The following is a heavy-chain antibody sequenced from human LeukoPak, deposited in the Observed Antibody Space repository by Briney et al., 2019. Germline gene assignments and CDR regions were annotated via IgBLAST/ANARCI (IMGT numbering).Heavy chain of an antibody. Sequence: GGSLRLSCAASGITVNSTYISWVRQAPGKGLEWVSVAYSDGNTYYAGSVKGRFTISRDNSKNTLFLRMNSLRAEDTAVYYCARLFGSGWPGYFYYAMDVWGQGTTVAVSS. D-gene: IGHD6-19*01. CDR3: ARLFGSGWPGYFYYAMDV. V-gene: IGHV3-66*04. CDR2: AYSDGNT. J-gene: IGHJ6*02. CDR1: GITVNSTY.